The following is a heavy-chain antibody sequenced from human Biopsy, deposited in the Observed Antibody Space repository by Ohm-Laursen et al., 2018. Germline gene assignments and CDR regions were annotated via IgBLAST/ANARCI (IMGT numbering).Heavy chain of an antibody. V-gene: IGHV4-31*03. CDR1: SGSIRTGDYY. D-gene: IGHD1-26*01. CDR2: IYYTGNT. J-gene: IGHJ3*01. CDR3: ARDDDGRYLGNTFDL. Sequence: SQTLSLTCTVSSGSIRTGDYYWTWIRQHPGKGLEWIGSIYYTGNTKYNPSLQSRLSMSVDTSKNQFSLKLSSVTAADTAVYLCARDDDGRYLGNTFDLWGQGRMVTVSS.